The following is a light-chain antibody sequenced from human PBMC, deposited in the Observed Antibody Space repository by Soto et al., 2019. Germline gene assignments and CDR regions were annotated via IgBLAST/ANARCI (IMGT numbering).Light chain of an antibody. J-gene: IGLJ1*01. V-gene: IGLV1-40*01. CDR3: QSYDSSLSGYV. Sequence: QSVLTQPPSASGTPGQRLTISCSGSRSNIETNALNWYRQLPGTAPRLLIYGNSNRPSGVPDRFSGSKSGTSASLAITGLQAEDEADYYCQSYDSSLSGYVFGTGTKLTVL. CDR2: GNS. CDR1: RSNIETNA.